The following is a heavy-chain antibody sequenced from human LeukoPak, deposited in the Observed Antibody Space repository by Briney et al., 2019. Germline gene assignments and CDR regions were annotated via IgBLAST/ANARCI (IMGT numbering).Heavy chain of an antibody. CDR3: ARGQQRVRWFGELLYFDY. V-gene: IGHV1-18*01. CDR1: GYTFTSYG. J-gene: IGHJ4*02. Sequence: ASVKVSCKASGYTFTSYGISWVRQAPGQGLEWMGWISAYNGNTNYAQKLQGRVTMTTDTSTSTAYMELRSLRSDDTAVYYCARGQQRVRWFGELLYFDYWGQGTLVTVSS. D-gene: IGHD3-10*01. CDR2: ISAYNGNT.